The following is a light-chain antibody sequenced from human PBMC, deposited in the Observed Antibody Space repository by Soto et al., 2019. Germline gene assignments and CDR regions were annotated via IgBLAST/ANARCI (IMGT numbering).Light chain of an antibody. V-gene: IGKV3-11*01. J-gene: IGKJ4*01. CDR2: DAS. Sequence: EIVVTQSPATLALFPGERASLSCRASQSVSRSLAWYQQKPGQAPRLLIYDASNRATGIPARFSGSGSGTDFTLTISSLEPEDFAVYYCQHRSNWPLTFGGGTKVDI. CDR1: QSVSRS. CDR3: QHRSNWPLT.